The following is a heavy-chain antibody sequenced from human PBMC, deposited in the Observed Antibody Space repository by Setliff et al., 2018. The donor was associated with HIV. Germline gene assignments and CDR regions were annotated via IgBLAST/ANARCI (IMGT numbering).Heavy chain of an antibody. CDR3: AAPTDGYNYLAS. Sequence: GESLRLSCAASGFTFSSYSMNWVRQAPGKGLEWVSSISSSSSYIYYADSVKGRFTISRDNAKNSLYLQMNSLRAEDTAVYYCAAPTDGYNYLASWGQGTLVTVSS. CDR1: GFTFSSYS. J-gene: IGHJ5*02. V-gene: IGHV3-21*01. D-gene: IGHD5-12*01. CDR2: ISSSSSYI.